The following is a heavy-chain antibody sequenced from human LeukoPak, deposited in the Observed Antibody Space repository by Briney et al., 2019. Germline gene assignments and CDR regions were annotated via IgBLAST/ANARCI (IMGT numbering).Heavy chain of an antibody. CDR1: GFTLSNSW. J-gene: IGHJ4*02. CDR2: INSDGSTT. Sequence: PGGSLRLSCAASGFTLSNSWIHWVRQAPGKGLVWVSRINSDGSTTTYADSVKGRFTISKDNAKNTVYLQMNNLRAEDTAVYYCVSFYEAYWGRGTLVTVSS. CDR3: VSFYEAY. V-gene: IGHV3-74*01. D-gene: IGHD2/OR15-2a*01.